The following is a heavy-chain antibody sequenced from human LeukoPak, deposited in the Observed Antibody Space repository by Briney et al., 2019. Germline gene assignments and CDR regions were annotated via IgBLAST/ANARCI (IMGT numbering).Heavy chain of an antibody. CDR2: ISYDGSNK. J-gene: IGHJ4*02. D-gene: IGHD3-10*01. CDR1: GFTVSSYG. CDR3: ARDVSTQYYYGSGTDSDY. Sequence: PGGSLRLSCAASGFTVSSYGMHWVRQAPGKGLEWVAVISYDGSNKYYADSVKGRFTISRDNSKNTLYLQMNSLRAEDTAVYYCARDVSTQYYYGSGTDSDYWGQGTLVTVSS. V-gene: IGHV3-30*03.